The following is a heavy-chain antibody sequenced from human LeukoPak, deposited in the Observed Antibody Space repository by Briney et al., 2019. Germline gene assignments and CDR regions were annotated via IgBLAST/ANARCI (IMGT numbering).Heavy chain of an antibody. Sequence: PSETLSLTCTVSGGSISSHYWTWIRQSPVKGLEWIGDISNSGNTSYNPSLKSRVTISIDTSKTQFSLNLSSVTAADTAVYYCGRDALVGYFSYYYMDVWGKGTTVTVSS. CDR2: ISNSGNT. CDR1: GGSISSHY. CDR3: GRDALVGYFSYYYMDV. D-gene: IGHD2-15*01. V-gene: IGHV4-59*11. J-gene: IGHJ6*03.